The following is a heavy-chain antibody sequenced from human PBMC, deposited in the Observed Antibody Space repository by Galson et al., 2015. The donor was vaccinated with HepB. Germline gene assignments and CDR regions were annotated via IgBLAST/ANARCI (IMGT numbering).Heavy chain of an antibody. CDR2: INAGNGNT. CDR1: GYTFTSYA. D-gene: IGHD4-23*01. Sequence: SVKVSCKASGYTFTSYAMHWVRQAPGQRLEWMGWINAGNGNTKYSQKFQGRVTMTTDTSTSTAYMELRSLRSDDTAVYYCAINLGSTVVTPSYGMDVWGQGTTVTVSS. V-gene: IGHV1-3*01. CDR3: AINLGSTVVTPSYGMDV. J-gene: IGHJ6*02.